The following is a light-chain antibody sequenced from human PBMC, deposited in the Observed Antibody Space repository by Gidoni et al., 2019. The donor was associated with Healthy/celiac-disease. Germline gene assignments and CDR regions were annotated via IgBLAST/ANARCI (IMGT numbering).Light chain of an antibody. CDR3: QQYNSYSWX. CDR2: KAS. V-gene: IGKV1-5*03. J-gene: IGKJ1*01. CDR1: QSISSW. Sequence: EIQMTQSPSTLSASVGDRVTITCRASQSISSWLAWYQQKPGKAPKLLIYKASSLESGVPSRFSGSGSGTEFTLTISSLQPDDFATYYCQQYNSYSWXXXQGTKVEIK.